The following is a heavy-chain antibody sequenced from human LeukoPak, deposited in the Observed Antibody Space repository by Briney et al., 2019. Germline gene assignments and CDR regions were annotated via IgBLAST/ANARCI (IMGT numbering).Heavy chain of an antibody. J-gene: IGHJ3*02. Sequence: GGSLRLSCAASGFTVSSNYMSWVRQAPGKGLEWVSIIYSGGSTYYADSVKGRFTISRDNAKNTLYLQMDSLRAEDTAVYYCARAPGVDVFDMWGQGTMVTVSS. V-gene: IGHV3-66*01. D-gene: IGHD3-10*01. CDR3: ARAPGVDVFDM. CDR1: GFTVSSNY. CDR2: IYSGGST.